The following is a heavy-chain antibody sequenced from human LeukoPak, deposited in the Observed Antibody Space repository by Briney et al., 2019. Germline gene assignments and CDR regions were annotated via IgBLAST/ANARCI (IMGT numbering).Heavy chain of an antibody. V-gene: IGHV3-21*01. CDR3: ARDEYGGYVFDY. D-gene: IGHD5-12*01. CDR1: GFTFSRYS. Sequence: GGSLRLSCAASGFTFSRYSMNWVRQAPGKGLEWVSSISSSSSYIYYADSVKGRFTISRDNAKNSLYLQMNSLRAEDTAVYCCARDEYGGYVFDYWGQGTLVTVSS. J-gene: IGHJ4*02. CDR2: ISSSSSYI.